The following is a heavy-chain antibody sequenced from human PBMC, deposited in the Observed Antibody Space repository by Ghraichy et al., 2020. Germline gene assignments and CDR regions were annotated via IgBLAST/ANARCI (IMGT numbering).Heavy chain of an antibody. V-gene: IGHV4-34*01. Sequence: SETLSLTCAVYGGSFSGYYWSWIRQPPGKGLEWIGEINHSGSTNYNPSLKSRVTISVDTSKNQFSLKLSSVTAADTAVYYCARGYSGSYKGGDYWGQGTLVTVSS. CDR2: INHSGST. CDR3: ARGYSGSYKGGDY. D-gene: IGHD1-26*01. J-gene: IGHJ4*02. CDR1: GGSFSGYY.